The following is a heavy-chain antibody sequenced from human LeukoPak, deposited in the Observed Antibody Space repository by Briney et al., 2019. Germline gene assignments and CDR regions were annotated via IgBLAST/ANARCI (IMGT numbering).Heavy chain of an antibody. D-gene: IGHD3-3*01. CDR2: IYHSGST. Sequence: PSETLSLTCTVSGYSISSGYYWGWIRQPPGKGLEWIGSIYHSGSTYYNPSLKSRVTISVDTSKNQFSLKLSSVTAADTAVYYCASAYYDFWSGDNWFDPWGQGTLVTVSS. J-gene: IGHJ5*02. CDR1: GYSISSGYY. CDR3: ASAYYDFWSGDNWFDP. V-gene: IGHV4-38-2*02.